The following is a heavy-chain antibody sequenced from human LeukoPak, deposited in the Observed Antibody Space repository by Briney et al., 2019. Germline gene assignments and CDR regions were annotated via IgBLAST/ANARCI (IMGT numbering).Heavy chain of an antibody. CDR2: IRSKAYGGTT. J-gene: IGHJ5*02. CDR3: TRDGITMIPSEGGDWFDP. V-gene: IGHV3-49*03. Sequence: PGRSLRLSCTASGFTFGDYAMSWFRQAPGKGLEWVGFIRSKAYGGTTEYAASVKGRFTISRDDSKSIAYLQMNSLKTEDTAVYYCTRDGITMIPSEGGDWFDPWGQEPWSPSPQ. CDR1: GFTFGDYA. D-gene: IGHD3-22*01.